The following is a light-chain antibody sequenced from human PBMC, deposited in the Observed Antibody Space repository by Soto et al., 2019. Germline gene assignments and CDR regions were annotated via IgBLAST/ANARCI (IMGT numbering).Light chain of an antibody. CDR2: GAS. V-gene: IGKV1-27*01. CDR3: KRYNGAPFT. J-gene: IGKJ3*01. CDR1: QDISIY. Sequence: DIQMTQSPSSLSASVGDRVTITCRASQDISIYLAWYQQKPGKAPKLLMYGASTLQSGVPSRFSGRGSGTDFTLTISSLQPEDVATYYCKRYNGAPFTFGPGTKVDIK.